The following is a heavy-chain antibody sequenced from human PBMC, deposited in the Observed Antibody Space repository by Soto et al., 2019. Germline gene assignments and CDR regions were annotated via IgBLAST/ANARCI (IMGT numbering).Heavy chain of an antibody. CDR2: INAGSGDT. D-gene: IGHD3-9*01. Sequence: ASVKVSCKASGYTFTSYAMHWVRQAPGQRLEWMGWINAGSGDTKYSQKFQGRVTITRDTSASTAYMELSSLRSEDTAVYYCARGDLTGAFDYWGQGTLVTVSS. J-gene: IGHJ4*02. CDR1: GYTFTSYA. V-gene: IGHV1-3*01. CDR3: ARGDLTGAFDY.